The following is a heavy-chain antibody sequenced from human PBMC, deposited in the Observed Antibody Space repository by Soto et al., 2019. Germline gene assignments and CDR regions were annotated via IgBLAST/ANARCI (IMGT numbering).Heavy chain of an antibody. V-gene: IGHV1-58*01. CDR1: GFSFGDSA. D-gene: IGHD3-3*02. CDR2: SVVVNGNT. J-gene: IGHJ6*02. CDR3: AVTDLPFRPLTEPTENGMDV. Sequence: ELVQSGPEAREPGTSVKVSCRASGFSFGDSAVQWVRQGRGQRLEWIGWSVVVNGNTNYARKFEGRVTLTRDASTSTSHMELTSLSSEDTAVYFCAVTDLPFRPLTEPTENGMDVWGQGTTVTVSS.